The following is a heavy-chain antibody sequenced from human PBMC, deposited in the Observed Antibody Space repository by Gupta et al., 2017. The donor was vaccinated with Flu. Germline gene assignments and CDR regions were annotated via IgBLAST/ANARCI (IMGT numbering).Heavy chain of an antibody. Sequence: EVQLVESGGGLVKPGGSLRLSCAASGFPCRSYRMNWFRQAPGKGLEWVSSISSSSSYIYYADSVKGRFTISRDNAKNSLYLQMNSLRAEDTAVYYCARAYDSSGYPYYYYYGMDVWGQGTTVTVSS. CDR1: GFPCRSYR. D-gene: IGHD3-22*01. CDR2: ISSSSSYI. CDR3: ARAYDSSGYPYYYYYGMDV. V-gene: IGHV3-21*01. J-gene: IGHJ6*02.